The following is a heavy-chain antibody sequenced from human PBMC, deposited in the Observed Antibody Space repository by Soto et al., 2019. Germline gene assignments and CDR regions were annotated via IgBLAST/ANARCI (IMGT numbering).Heavy chain of an antibody. V-gene: IGHV3-33*01. CDR3: ARDEYGYSYGSVSPTDY. CDR1: GFTFSSHG. CDR2: IWYDGSNK. D-gene: IGHD5-18*01. J-gene: IGHJ4*02. Sequence: GGSLRLSCAASGFTFSSHGMHRVRQAPGKGLEWVAVIWYDGSNKYYADSVKGRFTISRDNSKNTLYLQMNSLRAEDTAVYYCARDEYGYSYGSVSPTDYWGQGTLVTVSS.